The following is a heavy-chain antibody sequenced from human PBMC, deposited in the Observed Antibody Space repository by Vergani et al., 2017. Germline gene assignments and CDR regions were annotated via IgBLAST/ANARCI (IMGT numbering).Heavy chain of an antibody. D-gene: IGHD6-6*01. Sequence: QVQLQESGPGLVKPSETLSLTCTVSGGSISSYYWSWIRQPAGKGLEWIGRIYMSGSTNYNPSLKSRVTMSVDTSKNQFSLKLSSVTAADTAVYYCARDYRSSSGKAFDIWGQGTMVTVSS. CDR1: GGSISSYY. CDR2: IYMSGST. CDR3: ARDYRSSSGKAFDI. V-gene: IGHV4-4*07. J-gene: IGHJ3*02.